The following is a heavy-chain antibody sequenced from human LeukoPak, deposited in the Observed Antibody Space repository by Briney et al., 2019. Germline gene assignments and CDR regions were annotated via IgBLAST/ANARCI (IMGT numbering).Heavy chain of an antibody. J-gene: IGHJ1*01. Sequence: SGPTLIKPTETLTLTCTFSGFSLSTSGVGVGWIRQPPGKALEWLAFIFWDDDKRYSPSLKSRLTITKDTSRNQVVPTMTNLDPMDTATYYCAHRPHYSGSGSYSFQHWGQGTLVTVSS. CDR3: AHRPHYSGSGSYSFQH. V-gene: IGHV2-5*02. D-gene: IGHD3-10*01. CDR1: GFSLSTSGVG. CDR2: IFWDDDK.